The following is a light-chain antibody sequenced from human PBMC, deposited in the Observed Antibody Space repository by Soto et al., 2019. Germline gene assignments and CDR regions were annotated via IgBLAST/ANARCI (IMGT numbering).Light chain of an antibody. CDR1: SSNIGSNY. CDR3: AAWDDSLSGRGV. J-gene: IGLJ1*01. Sequence: VLTQPPSASGTPGHRVTISCSGSSSNIGSNYVYWYQQLPGTAPKLLIYRNNQRPSGVPDRFSGSKSGTSASLAISGLRSEDEADYYCAAWDDSLSGRGVFGTGTKVTVL. V-gene: IGLV1-47*01. CDR2: RNN.